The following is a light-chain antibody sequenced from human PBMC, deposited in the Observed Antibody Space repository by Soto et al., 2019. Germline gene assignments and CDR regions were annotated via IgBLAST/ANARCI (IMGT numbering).Light chain of an antibody. Sequence: EIVLTQTPATLSLSPGQRATLSCWASQSVKTYLMWYQHKPGQAPRLLIYDTSNRATGIPDRFSGSGSATGFTLTISNLRPEDSAVYYCQQRGNSITFGGWTKVEI. J-gene: IGKJ4*02. V-gene: IGKV3-11*01. CDR1: QSVKTY. CDR2: DTS. CDR3: QQRGNSIT.